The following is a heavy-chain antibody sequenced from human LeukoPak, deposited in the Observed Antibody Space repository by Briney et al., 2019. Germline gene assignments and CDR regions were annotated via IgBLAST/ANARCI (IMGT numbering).Heavy chain of an antibody. J-gene: IGHJ6*02. CDR2: IYYSGST. CDR1: GGSISSYY. CDR3: ARLGVLRFLEWPNYGMDV. Sequence: SETLSHTCTVSGGSISSYYWSWIRQPPGKGLEWIGYIYYSGSTNYNPSLKSRVTISVDTSKNQFSLKLSSVTAADTAVYYCARLGVLRFLEWPNYGMDVWGQGTTVTVSS. V-gene: IGHV4-59*01. D-gene: IGHD3-3*01.